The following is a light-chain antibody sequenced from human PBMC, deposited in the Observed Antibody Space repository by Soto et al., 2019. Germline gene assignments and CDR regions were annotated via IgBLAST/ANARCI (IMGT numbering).Light chain of an antibody. CDR3: QHGGA. V-gene: IGKV3-11*01. CDR2: DAS. J-gene: IGKJ3*01. CDR1: QTISNY. Sequence: EILLTQSPATLSLSAGERPTLSCRAGQTISNYLAWYQQKPGQAPRLLIYDASNRATDIPARFSGSGSGTDFTLTISSLEPDDFAVYYCQHGGAFGPGTKVEIK.